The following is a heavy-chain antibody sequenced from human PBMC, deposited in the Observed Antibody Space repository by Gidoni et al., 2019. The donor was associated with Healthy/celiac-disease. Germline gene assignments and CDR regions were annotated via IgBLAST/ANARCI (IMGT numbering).Heavy chain of an antibody. J-gene: IGHJ6*03. D-gene: IGHD3-10*01. Sequence: EVQLVESGGGLVKPGGSLRLSCAASGFTFSSYSMNLVRQAPGKGLVWVSSISSSSSYIYYADSVKGRFTISRDNAKNSLYLQMNSLRAEDTAVYYCATLWFGRRYYMDVWGKGTTVTVSS. CDR2: ISSSSSYI. CDR3: ATLWFGRRYYMDV. CDR1: GFTFSSYS. V-gene: IGHV3-21*01.